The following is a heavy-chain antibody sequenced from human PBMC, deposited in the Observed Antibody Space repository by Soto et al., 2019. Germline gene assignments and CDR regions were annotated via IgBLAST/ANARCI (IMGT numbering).Heavy chain of an antibody. CDR1: GYSFTSYW. CDR2: IYPGDSDT. J-gene: IGHJ5*02. D-gene: IGHD6-13*01. Sequence: GESLKISCKGSGYSFTSYWIGWVRQMPGKGLEWMGIIYPGDSDTRYSPSFQGQVTISADKSISTAYLQWSSLKASDTAMYYCARTFGIYSSSWYNWFDPWGQGTLVTVSS. CDR3: ARTFGIYSSSWYNWFDP. V-gene: IGHV5-51*01.